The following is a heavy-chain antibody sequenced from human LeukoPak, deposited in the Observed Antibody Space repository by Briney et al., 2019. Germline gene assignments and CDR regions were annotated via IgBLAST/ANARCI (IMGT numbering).Heavy chain of an antibody. CDR3: ARHRWTDLAYFDYMDV. V-gene: IGHV5-51*01. D-gene: IGHD3/OR15-3a*01. Sequence: GESLKISCKASGYNFATYWIAWVRQLPGKGLEWVAIIFPADSETKYNPSFRGQVTISADKSISTAYLQWSSLKASDTAMYYCARHRWTDLAYFDYMDVWGKGTTITVSS. J-gene: IGHJ6*03. CDR1: GYNFATYW. CDR2: IFPADSET.